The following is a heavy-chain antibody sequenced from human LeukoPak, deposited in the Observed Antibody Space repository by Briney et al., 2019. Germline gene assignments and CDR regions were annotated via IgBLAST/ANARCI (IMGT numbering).Heavy chain of an antibody. J-gene: IGHJ3*02. CDR2: IYYSGST. CDR3: AGSGTDAFDI. V-gene: IGHV4-59*01. D-gene: IGHD1-26*01. CDR1: GGSISSYY. Sequence: PSETLSLTCTVSGGSISSYYWSWIRQPPGKGLEWIGYIYYSGSTNYNPSLKSRVTISVDTSKNQFSLKLSSVTAADTAVYYCAGSGTDAFDIWGQGTMVTVSS.